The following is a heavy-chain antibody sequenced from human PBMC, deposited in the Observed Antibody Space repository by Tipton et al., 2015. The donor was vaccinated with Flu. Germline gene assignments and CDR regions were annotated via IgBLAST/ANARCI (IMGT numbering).Heavy chain of an antibody. Sequence: TFSSYWMTWVRRAPGKGLELIGSIYPSGTTYYNPSLKSRVTISVDTSKSQFSLMLRSVTAADTAVYYCARLSYYDVDLKNFYFDYWGQGALVTVSS. CDR1: TFSSYW. CDR3: ARLSYYDVDLKNFYFDY. J-gene: IGHJ4*02. V-gene: IGHV4-39*01. CDR2: IYPSGTT. D-gene: IGHD3-10*02.